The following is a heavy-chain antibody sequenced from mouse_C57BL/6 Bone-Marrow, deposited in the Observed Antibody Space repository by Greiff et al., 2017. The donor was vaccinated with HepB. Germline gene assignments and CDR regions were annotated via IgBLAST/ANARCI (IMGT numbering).Heavy chain of an antibody. Sequence: VQLQQPGAELVKPGASVKSSCKASGYTFTSYWMHWVKQRPGQGLEWIGMIHPNSGSTNYNEKFKSKATLTVDKSSSTAYMQLSSLTSEDSAVYYCAKESSSYAMDYWGQGTSVTVSS. V-gene: IGHV1-64*01. J-gene: IGHJ4*01. D-gene: IGHD1-1*01. CDR2: IHPNSGST. CDR1: GYTFTSYW. CDR3: AKESSSYAMDY.